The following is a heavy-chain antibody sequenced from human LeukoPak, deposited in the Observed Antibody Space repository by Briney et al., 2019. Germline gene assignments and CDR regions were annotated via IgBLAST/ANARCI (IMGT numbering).Heavy chain of an antibody. Sequence: PGGSLRLSCAASGFTFSSYAMSWVRQAPGKGLEWVSAISGSGGSTYYADSVKGRFTISRDNSKNTLHLQMNSLRAEDTAVYYCAKDWSGSYFSFFDYWGQGTLVTVSS. CDR2: ISGSGGST. CDR1: GFTFSSYA. CDR3: AKDWSGSYFSFFDY. J-gene: IGHJ4*02. D-gene: IGHD1-26*01. V-gene: IGHV3-23*01.